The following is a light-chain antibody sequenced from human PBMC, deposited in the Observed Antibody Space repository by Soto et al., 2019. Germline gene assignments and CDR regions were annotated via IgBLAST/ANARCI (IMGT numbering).Light chain of an antibody. Sequence: EIVMTQSPATLSVSPGERATLSCRASQSVSSNLAWYQQKPGQAPRLLIYGASTRATGIPARFSGSGSGTEFTLTISSLQSEDFAVYYCQQYNNWPLTFGGGTKVYFK. CDR3: QQYNNWPLT. J-gene: IGKJ4*01. CDR2: GAS. V-gene: IGKV3-15*01. CDR1: QSVSSN.